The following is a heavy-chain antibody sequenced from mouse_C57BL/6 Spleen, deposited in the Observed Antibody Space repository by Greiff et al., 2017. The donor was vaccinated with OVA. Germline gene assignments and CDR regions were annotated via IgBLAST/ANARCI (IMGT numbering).Heavy chain of an antibody. J-gene: IGHJ3*01. V-gene: IGHV3-1*01. CDR1: GYSITSGYD. D-gene: IGHD2-1*01. Sequence: EVQGVESGPGMVKPSQSLSLTCTVTGYSITSGYDWHWIRHFPGNKLEWMGYISYSGSTNYNPSLKSRISITHDTSKNHFFLKLNSVTTEDTATYYCARGYYGNYIAYWGQGTLVTVSA. CDR3: ARGYYGNYIAY. CDR2: ISYSGST.